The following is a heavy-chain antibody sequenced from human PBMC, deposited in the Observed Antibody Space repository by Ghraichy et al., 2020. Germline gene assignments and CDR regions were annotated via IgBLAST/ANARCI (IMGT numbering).Heavy chain of an antibody. CDR3: TKGDDFWSGPYFDY. CDR2: IKSKTDGGTT. D-gene: IGHD3-3*01. J-gene: IGHJ4*02. Sequence: RGSLRLSCAASGFTFSNAWMSWVRQAPGKGLEWVGRIKSKTDGGTTDYAAPVKGRFTISRDDSKNTLYLQMNSLKTEDTAVYYCTKGDDFWSGPYFDYWGQGTLVTVSS. V-gene: IGHV3-15*01. CDR1: GFTFSNAW.